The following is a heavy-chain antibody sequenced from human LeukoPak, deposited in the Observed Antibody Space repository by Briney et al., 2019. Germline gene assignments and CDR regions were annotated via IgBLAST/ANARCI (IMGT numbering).Heavy chain of an antibody. CDR3: ARLSDGYNFGWFDP. Sequence: SETLSLTCSVSGGSISNNNWSWVRQPPGKGLEWIGYIYYSGSTNYNPSLKSRVTISVDTSKNQFSLKLSSVTSADTALYYCARLSDGYNFGWFDPWGQGTLVTVSS. D-gene: IGHD5-24*01. CDR2: IYYSGST. V-gene: IGHV4-59*01. J-gene: IGHJ5*02. CDR1: GGSISNNN.